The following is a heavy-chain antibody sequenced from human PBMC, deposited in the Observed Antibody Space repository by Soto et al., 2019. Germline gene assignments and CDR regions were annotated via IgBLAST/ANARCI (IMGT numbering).Heavy chain of an antibody. J-gene: IGHJ4*02. V-gene: IGHV3-21*01. CDR3: ARESSSGGRVYFDY. D-gene: IGHD6-19*01. CDR2: ISSSSSYI. CDR1: GFTFSSYS. Sequence: PGGSLRLSCAASGFTFSSYSMNWVREAPGKGLEWVSSISSSSSYIYYADSVKGRFTISRDNAKNSLYLQMNSLRAEDTAVYYCARESSSGGRVYFDYWGQGTLVTVS.